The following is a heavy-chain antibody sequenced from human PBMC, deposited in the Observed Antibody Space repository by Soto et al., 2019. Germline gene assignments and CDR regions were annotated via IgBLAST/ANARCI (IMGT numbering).Heavy chain of an antibody. V-gene: IGHV3-72*01. J-gene: IGHJ4*02. CDR2: IRKKTNSYTT. D-gene: IGHD4-17*01. CDR1: GLTFSDRY. CDR3: TTVTTVDYYSDY. Sequence: GGSLRLSCAASGLTFSDRYMDWVRQAPGKGLEWVGRIRKKTNSYTTEYAASVKGRFIISRDDSTNSLYLQMSSLKTEDTAVYYCTTVTTVDYYSDYWGQGTLVTVSS.